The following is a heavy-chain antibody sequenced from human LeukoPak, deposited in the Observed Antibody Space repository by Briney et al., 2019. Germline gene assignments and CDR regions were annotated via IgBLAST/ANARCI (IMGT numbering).Heavy chain of an antibody. CDR3: ARVVYYYDSAGLYLNYYYGMDV. D-gene: IGHD3-22*01. V-gene: IGHV1-18*01. CDR1: GYTFTSYG. J-gene: IGHJ6*02. Sequence: ASVKVSCKASGYTFTSYGISWVRQAPGQGLEWMGWISAYNGNTNYAQKLQGRVTMTTDTSTSTAYMELSSLRSEDTAVYYCARVVYYYDSAGLYLNYYYGMDVWGQGTTVTVSS. CDR2: ISAYNGNT.